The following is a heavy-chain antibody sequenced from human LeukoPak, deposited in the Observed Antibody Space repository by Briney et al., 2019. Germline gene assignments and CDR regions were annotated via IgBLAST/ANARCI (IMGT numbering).Heavy chain of an antibody. V-gene: IGHV3-23*01. Sequence: GGSLTLSCAASGFTISRYSMRWVRQAPGKGLQWVSAISGDGVSAFYADSVKGRFTISRDNFKNTLYLQMNSLRAEDTAVYYCARGSGYYFDYWGQGTLVTVSS. CDR3: ARGSGYYFDY. CDR2: ISGDGVSA. J-gene: IGHJ4*02. D-gene: IGHD6-19*01. CDR1: GFTISRYS.